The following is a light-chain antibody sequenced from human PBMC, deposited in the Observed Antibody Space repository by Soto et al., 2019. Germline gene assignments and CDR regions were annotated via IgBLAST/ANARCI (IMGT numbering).Light chain of an antibody. CDR1: RGHSSYI. V-gene: IGLV4-60*02. J-gene: IGLJ3*02. CDR3: ETWDSNTHV. CDR2: LEGSGSY. Sequence: QSVLSQSASASASLGSSVKLTCTLIRGHSSYIIAWHQQQPGKAPRYLMKLEGSGSYNKGSGVPDRFSGSSSGADRYLTISNLQFEDEADYYCETWDSNTHVFGGGTKLTVL.